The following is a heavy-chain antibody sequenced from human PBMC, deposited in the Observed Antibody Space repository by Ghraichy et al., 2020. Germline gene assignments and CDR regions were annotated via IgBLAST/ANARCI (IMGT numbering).Heavy chain of an antibody. V-gene: IGHV3-23*01. CDR1: GFTFSSNG. J-gene: IGHJ4*02. D-gene: IGHD6-19*01. CDR2: ITGSGGTT. CDR3: AKDSGGLPAY. Sequence: GGSLRLSCAASGFTFSSNGMSWVRQGPGKRLEWVSGITGSGGTTKYADSVKGRFTISRDNSKNTLYLQMNSLRAEDTAVYYYAKDSGGLPAYWGQGTLVTVSS.